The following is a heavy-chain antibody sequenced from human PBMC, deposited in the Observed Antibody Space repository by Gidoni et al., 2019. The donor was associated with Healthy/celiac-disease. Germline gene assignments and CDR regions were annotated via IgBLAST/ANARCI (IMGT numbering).Heavy chain of an antibody. J-gene: IGHJ3*02. CDR1: GFTFSSYS. Sequence: EVQLVESGGGLVKPGGSLRLSWAASGFTFSSYSMNWVRQAPGKGLEWVSSISSSRSYIYYADSVKGRFTISRDNAKNSLYLQMNSLRAEDTAVYYCARDLPGDSSGYPDAFDIWGQGTMVTVSS. CDR2: ISSSRSYI. CDR3: ARDLPGDSSGYPDAFDI. D-gene: IGHD3-22*01. V-gene: IGHV3-21*01.